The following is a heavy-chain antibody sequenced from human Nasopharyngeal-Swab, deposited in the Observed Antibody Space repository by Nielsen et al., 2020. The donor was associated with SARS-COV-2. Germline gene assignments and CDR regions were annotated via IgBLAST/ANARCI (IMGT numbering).Heavy chain of an antibody. V-gene: IGHV4-39*01. D-gene: IGHD3-22*01. CDR2: IYYSGST. J-gene: IGHJ4*02. CDR3: ARPGYDSSGYTSYFDY. Sequence: WIRKQQGKGMEWIGSIYYSGSTYYNPSIKSRVTISVDTSKNQFSLKLSSVTAADTAVYYCARPGYDSSGYTSYFDYWGQGTLVTVSS.